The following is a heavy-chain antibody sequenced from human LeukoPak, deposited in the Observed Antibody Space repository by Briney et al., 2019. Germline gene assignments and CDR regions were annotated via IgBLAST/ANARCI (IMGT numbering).Heavy chain of an antibody. D-gene: IGHD6-6*01. V-gene: IGHV4-59*01. CDR2: IYYSGST. CDR1: GGSISSYY. Sequence: SETLSLTCTVSGGSISSYYWSWIRQPPGKGLEWIGYIYYSGSTNYNPSLRSRVTISVDTSKNQFSLKLSSVTAADTAVYYCARVDSSSYYYYGMDVWGQGTTVTVSS. CDR3: ARVDSSSYYYYGMDV. J-gene: IGHJ6*02.